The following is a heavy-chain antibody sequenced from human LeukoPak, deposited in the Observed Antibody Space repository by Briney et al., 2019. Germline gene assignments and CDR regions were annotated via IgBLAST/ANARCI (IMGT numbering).Heavy chain of an antibody. CDR3: ARLGGLAAAGVRYFDY. Sequence: SETLSLTCSVSGVSISSGDYYWSWIRQHPGKGLEWIGYIYYSGSTYYNPSLKSRVTISVDTSKNQFSLKLSSVTAADTAVYYCARLGGLAAAGVRYFDYWGQGTLVTVSS. CDR2: IYYSGST. CDR1: GVSISSGDYY. V-gene: IGHV4-31*03. J-gene: IGHJ4*02. D-gene: IGHD6-13*01.